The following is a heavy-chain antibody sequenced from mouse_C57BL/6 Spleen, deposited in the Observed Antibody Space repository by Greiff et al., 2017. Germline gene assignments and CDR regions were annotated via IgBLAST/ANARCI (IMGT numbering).Heavy chain of an antibody. CDR2: INPNNGGT. V-gene: IGHV1-26*01. CDR3: ARLPYFDV. J-gene: IGHJ1*03. Sequence: EEQLQQSGPELVKPGASVKISCKASGYTFTDYYMNWVKPSHGKSLEWIGDINPNNGGTSYNQKFKGKATLTVDKSSSTAYMELRSLTSEDSAVYYCARLPYFDVWGTGTTVTVSS. CDR1: GYTFTDYY.